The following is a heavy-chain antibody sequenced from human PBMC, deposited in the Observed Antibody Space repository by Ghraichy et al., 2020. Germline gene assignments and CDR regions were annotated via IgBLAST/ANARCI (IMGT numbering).Heavy chain of an antibody. J-gene: IGHJ6*02. CDR1: GFTFSSYG. V-gene: IGHV3-30*18. CDR2: ISYDGSNK. Sequence: GGSLRLSCAASGFTFSSYGMHWVRQAPGKGLEWVAVISYDGSNKYYADSVKGRFTISRDNSKNTLYLQMNSLRAEDTAVYYCAKDLYIVGATGIDNYYYGMDVWGQGTTVTVSS. D-gene: IGHD1-26*01. CDR3: AKDLYIVGATGIDNYYYGMDV.